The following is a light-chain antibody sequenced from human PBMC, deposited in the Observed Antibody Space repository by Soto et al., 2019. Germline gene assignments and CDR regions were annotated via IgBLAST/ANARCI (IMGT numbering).Light chain of an antibody. J-gene: IGLJ7*01. Sequence: NFMLTQPHSVSESPGKTVTISCSGKSGSIARNYVQWYQQRPGSAPTTVIYEDNQRPSGVPDRFSGSIDSSSNSASLTISGLKTEDVADYYCQSYDSTNVVFGGGTQLTVL. CDR3: QSYDSTNVV. V-gene: IGLV6-57*02. CDR2: EDN. CDR1: SGSIARNY.